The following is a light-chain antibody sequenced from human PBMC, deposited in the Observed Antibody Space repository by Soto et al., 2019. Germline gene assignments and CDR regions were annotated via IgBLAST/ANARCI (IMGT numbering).Light chain of an antibody. CDR2: EVS. CDR1: SSDVGGYNY. CDR3: SSYTSSSTLV. J-gene: IGLJ1*01. V-gene: IGLV2-14*01. Sequence: QSALTQPASVSGSPGQTITISCTGTSSDVGGYNYVSWYQQHPGKAPKLMIYEVSNRPSGVSHRFSGSKSGNTASLTISGLHAEDEADYDGSSYTSSSTLVFGTGTKRTVL.